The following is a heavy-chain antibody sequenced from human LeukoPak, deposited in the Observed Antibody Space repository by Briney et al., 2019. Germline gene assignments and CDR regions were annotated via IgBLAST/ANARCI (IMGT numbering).Heavy chain of an antibody. J-gene: IGHJ4*02. CDR1: QYSFTDYA. V-gene: IGHV1-3*01. CDR2: IDAGNGRT. CDR3: ARDQEGFDY. Sequence: ASVKVSCKASQYSFTDYAVHWVRQAPGQRLEWMGWIDAGNGRTKYSQKFQGRVTVTRDTSTSTVHMELSGLRSEDTAVYYCARDQEGFDYWGQGTLVTVSS.